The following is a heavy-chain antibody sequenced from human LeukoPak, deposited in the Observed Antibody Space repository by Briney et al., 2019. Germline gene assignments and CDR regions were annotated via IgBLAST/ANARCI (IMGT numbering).Heavy chain of an antibody. CDR3: AKDAVGATAYYFDY. V-gene: IGHV3-23*01. CDR1: GFTFSNYA. D-gene: IGHD1-26*01. J-gene: IGHJ4*02. CDR2: ISSSGDT. Sequence: GGSLRLSCAASGFTFSNYAMSWVRQAPGKGLEWVSAISSSGDTYYAGSVKGRFTISRDNSRNTLYLQMNSLRAEDTAVYYCAKDAVGATAYYFDYWGQGTLVTVSS.